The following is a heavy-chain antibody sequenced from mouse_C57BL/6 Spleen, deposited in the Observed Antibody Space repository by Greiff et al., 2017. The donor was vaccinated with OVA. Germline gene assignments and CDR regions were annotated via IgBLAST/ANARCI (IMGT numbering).Heavy chain of an antibody. CDR2: IDPSDSYT. CDR1: GYTFTSYW. V-gene: IGHV1-69*01. D-gene: IGHD1-1*01. J-gene: IGHJ4*01. Sequence: VQLQQPGAELVMPGASVKLSCKASGYTFTSYWMHWVKPRPGQGLEWIGEIDPSDSYTNYNQKFKGKSTLTVDKSSRTAYMQLSSLTSDDSAVYDCARGRLRLYAMDYWGQGTSVTVSS. CDR3: ARGRLRLYAMDY.